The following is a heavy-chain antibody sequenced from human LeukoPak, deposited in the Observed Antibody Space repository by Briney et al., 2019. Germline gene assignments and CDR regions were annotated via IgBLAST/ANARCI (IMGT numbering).Heavy chain of an antibody. CDR3: AKGVVAAAGADAFDI. CDR1: GFTFSSYA. Sequence: GGSLRLSCAASGFTFSSYAMSWVRQAPGKGLEWVSAISGSGGSTYYADSVKGRVTISRDNSKNTLNLQMNSLKVEDTAVYYCAKGVVAAAGADAFDIWGQGTMVTVSS. D-gene: IGHD6-13*01. V-gene: IGHV3-23*01. CDR2: ISGSGGST. J-gene: IGHJ3*02.